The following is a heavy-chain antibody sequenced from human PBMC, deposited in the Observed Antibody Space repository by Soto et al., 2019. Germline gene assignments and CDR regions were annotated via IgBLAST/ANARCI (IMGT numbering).Heavy chain of an antibody. D-gene: IGHD3-22*01. V-gene: IGHV4-34*01. Sequence: QVQLQQWGAGLLKPSETLSLTCAVYGGSFSGYYWSWIRQPPGKGLEWIGEINQSGSTNYNPSLKSRVTISVDTSKNQFSLKLSSVTAADTAVYYCARFYDSSGYYFGIVYWGQGTLVTVSS. CDR2: INQSGST. J-gene: IGHJ4*02. CDR3: ARFYDSSGYYFGIVY. CDR1: GGSFSGYY.